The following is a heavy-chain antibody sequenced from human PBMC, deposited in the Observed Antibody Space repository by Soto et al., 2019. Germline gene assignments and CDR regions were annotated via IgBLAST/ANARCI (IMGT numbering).Heavy chain of an antibody. D-gene: IGHD1-26*01. CDR1: GFTFNTHG. V-gene: IGHV3-74*01. CDR3: ARAMTSVGAAAKGDF. CDR2: ITSDGSIT. J-gene: IGHJ4*02. Sequence: EVQLVESGGGLILPGGSLRLSCAASGFTFNTHGMHWVRQAPGKGLVWVSPITSDGSITDYADSVKGRFSISRDNPRNTLYLQMNSLSPEDTAVYYCARAMTSVGAAAKGDFWGQGTLVTVSS.